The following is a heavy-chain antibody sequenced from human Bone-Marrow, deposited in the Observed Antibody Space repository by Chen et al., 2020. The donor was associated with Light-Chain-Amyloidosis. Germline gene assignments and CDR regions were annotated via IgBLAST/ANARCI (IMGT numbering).Heavy chain of an antibody. V-gene: IGHV5-51*01. D-gene: IGHD5-12*01. CDR2: IYPDDSDA. CDR3: ARRRDGYNFDY. Sequence: EVQLEQSGPEVKKPGESLKISCKGSGYTFPNYWIGWVRQMPGEGLEWMGVIYPDDSDARYSPSFEGQVTISADKSITTAYLQWRSLKASDTAMYDCARRRDGYNFDYWGQGTLVTVSS. J-gene: IGHJ4*02. CDR1: GYTFPNYW.